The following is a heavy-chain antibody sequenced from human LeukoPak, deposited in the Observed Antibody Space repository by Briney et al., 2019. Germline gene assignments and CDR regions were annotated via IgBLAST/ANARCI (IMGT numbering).Heavy chain of an antibody. J-gene: IGHJ6*02. CDR2: INPNSGGT. CDR1: GYTFTGYY. D-gene: IGHD2-21*02. CDR3: ARDDCGGDCYKRYYYYYYGMDV. Sequence: GASVKVSCKASGYTFTGYYMHWVRQAPGQGLEWMGWINPNSGGTNYAQKFQGRVTMTRDTSISTAYMELRSLRSDDTAVYYCARDDCGGDCYKRYYYYYYGMDVWGQGTTVTVSS. V-gene: IGHV1-2*02.